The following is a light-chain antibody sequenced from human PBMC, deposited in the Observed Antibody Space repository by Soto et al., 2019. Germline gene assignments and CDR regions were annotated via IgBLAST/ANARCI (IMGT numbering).Light chain of an antibody. CDR3: QQSYSTPLT. CDR2: AAS. Sequence: DLQMTQSPSSLSASVGDRVTITCRASQSISSYLNWYQQKPGKAPKLLIYAASSLQSGVPSRFSGSGSGTDFTLTISSLQPEDFETYCCQQSYSTPLTFGGGTKVEIK. CDR1: QSISSY. J-gene: IGKJ4*01. V-gene: IGKV1-39*01.